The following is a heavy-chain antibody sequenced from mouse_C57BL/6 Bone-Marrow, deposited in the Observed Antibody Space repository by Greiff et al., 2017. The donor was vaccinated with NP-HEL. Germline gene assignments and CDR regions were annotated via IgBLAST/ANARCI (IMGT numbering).Heavy chain of an antibody. CDR1: GFTFTDYY. CDR3: ARYYYAMDY. J-gene: IGHJ4*01. V-gene: IGHV7-3*01. CDR2: IRNKANGYTT. Sequence: EVMLVESGGGLVQPGGSLSLSCAASGFTFTDYYMSWVRQPPGKALEWLGFIRNKANGYTTEYSASVKGRFTISRDNSRSILYLQMKALRAEDSATYYCARYYYAMDYWGQGTSVTVSS.